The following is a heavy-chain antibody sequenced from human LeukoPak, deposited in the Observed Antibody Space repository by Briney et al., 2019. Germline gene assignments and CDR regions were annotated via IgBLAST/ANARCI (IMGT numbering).Heavy chain of an antibody. D-gene: IGHD2-2*01. CDR1: GCTFTSYG. J-gene: IGHJ6*02. CDR2: ISAYNGNT. CDR3: ARIGKLYCSSTSCYASPHGMDV. V-gene: IGHV1-18*01. Sequence: GASVKVSCKASGCTFTSYGISWVRQAPGQGLEWMGWISAYNGNTNYAQKLQGRVTMTTDTSTSTAYMELRSLRSDDTAVYYCARIGKLYCSSTSCYASPHGMDVWGQGTTVTVSS.